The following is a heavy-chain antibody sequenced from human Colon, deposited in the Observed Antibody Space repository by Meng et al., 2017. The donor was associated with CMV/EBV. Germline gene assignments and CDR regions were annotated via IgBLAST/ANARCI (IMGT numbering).Heavy chain of an antibody. V-gene: IGHV3-64*02. CDR2: ISSDGRNT. CDR3: ATDPSTVTTNY. J-gene: IGHJ4*02. Sequence: GESLKISCAVSEFAFSSYSMHWVRQAPGKGLEYVSAISSDGRNTYYADSAKGRFSVSRDNSKNTLFLQMDSLRPEDTAVYYCATDPSTVTTNYWGQGTPVTVSS. D-gene: IGHD4-17*01. CDR1: EFAFSSYS.